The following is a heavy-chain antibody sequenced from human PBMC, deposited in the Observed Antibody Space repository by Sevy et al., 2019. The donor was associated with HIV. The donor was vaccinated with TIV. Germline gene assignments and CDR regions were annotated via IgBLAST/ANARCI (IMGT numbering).Heavy chain of an antibody. CDR2: IDWDDNK. CDR1: GFSLTTSGMC. CDR3: ARFNYGDYTDYFDY. D-gene: IGHD4-17*01. V-gene: IGHV2-70*01. J-gene: IGHJ4*02. Sequence: SGPTLVKPTQTLTLTCSFSGFSLTTSGMCVSWIRQPPGKALEWLALIDWDDNKHYSTSLKTRLTISKETSENQLVLTMSIIDPGDTATYFCARFNYGDYTDYFDYWGQGTLVTVSS.